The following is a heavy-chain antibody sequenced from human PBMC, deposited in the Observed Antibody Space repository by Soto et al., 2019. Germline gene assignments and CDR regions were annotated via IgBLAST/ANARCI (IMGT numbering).Heavy chain of an antibody. J-gene: IGHJ4*02. CDR3: AKDTTAVPAAADY. CDR1: GFTFDDYA. Sequence: GGSLRLSCAASGFTFDDYAMHWVRQAPGKGLEWVSGISWNNGSIGYADSVKGRFTISRDNAKNYLYLKMNSLRAEDTALYCCAKDTTAVPAAADYWGQGTLVTVSS. V-gene: IGHV3-9*01. CDR2: ISWNNGSI. D-gene: IGHD2-2*01.